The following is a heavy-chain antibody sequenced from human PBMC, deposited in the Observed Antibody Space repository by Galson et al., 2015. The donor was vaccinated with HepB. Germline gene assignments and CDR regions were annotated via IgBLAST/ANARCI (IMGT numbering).Heavy chain of an antibody. Sequence: SLRLSCAASGFTFSNAWMSWVRQAPGKGLEWVGRIKSKTDGGTTDYAAPVKGRFTISRDDSKNTLYLQMNSLKTEDTAVYYCTTFKQMGVRGAFGMVSWFDPWGQGTLVTVSS. V-gene: IGHV3-15*01. CDR2: IKSKTDGGTT. J-gene: IGHJ5*02. CDR3: TTFKQMGVRGAFGMVSWFDP. CDR1: GFTFSNAW. D-gene: IGHD3-10*01.